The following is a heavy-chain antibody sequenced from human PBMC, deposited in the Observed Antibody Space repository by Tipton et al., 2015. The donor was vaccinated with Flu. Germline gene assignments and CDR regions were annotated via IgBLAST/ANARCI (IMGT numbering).Heavy chain of an antibody. J-gene: IGHJ4*02. V-gene: IGHV4-59*08. CDR1: GGSISSYY. D-gene: IGHD6-13*01. Sequence: TLSLTCTVSGGSISSYYWSWIRQPPGKGLEWIGYIYYSGSTNYNPSLKSRVTISVDTSKNQFSLKLSSVTAADTAVYYCARLPGQAGTDWGLGTLVTVSS. CDR2: IYYSGST. CDR3: ARLPGQAGTD.